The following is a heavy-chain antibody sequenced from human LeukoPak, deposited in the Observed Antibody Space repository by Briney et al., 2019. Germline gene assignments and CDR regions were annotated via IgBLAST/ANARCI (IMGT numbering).Heavy chain of an antibody. D-gene: IGHD3-10*01. CDR1: GLTFSNHA. CDR3: TRELFDFDY. Sequence: PGGSLRLSCAASGLTFSNHAMGWVRQAPGKGLEWISEISGGGGSTYYADSVKGRFTISRDNSKNTLYLQMNSLRAEDTAVYYCTRELFDFDYWGQGTLVTVSS. V-gene: IGHV3-23*01. CDR2: ISGGGGST. J-gene: IGHJ4*02.